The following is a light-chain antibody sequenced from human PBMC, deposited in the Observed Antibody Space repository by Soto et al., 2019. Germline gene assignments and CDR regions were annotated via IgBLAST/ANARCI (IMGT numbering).Light chain of an antibody. CDR1: QGISNY. V-gene: IGKV1-27*01. CDR3: QKYNSAPRT. J-gene: IGKJ3*01. CDR2: AAS. Sequence: DIAMTQSPSSLSVSVGDRVTITCRASQGISNYLAWYQQKPGKVPKLLIYAASTLQSGVPSRFSGSGSGTDFTLTIRGLQPEDVATYYCQKYNSAPRTFGPGTKVDIK.